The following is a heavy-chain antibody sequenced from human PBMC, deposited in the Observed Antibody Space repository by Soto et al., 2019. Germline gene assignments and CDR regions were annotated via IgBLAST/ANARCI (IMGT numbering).Heavy chain of an antibody. D-gene: IGHD1-26*01. V-gene: IGHV3-30*18. CDR2: ISYDGSNK. J-gene: IGHJ3*02. CDR3: AKESVGAVSSDAFDI. Sequence: GGSLRLSCAASGFTFSSYGMHWVRQAPGKGLEWVAVISYDGSNKYYADSVKGRFTISRDNSKNTLYLQMNSLRAEDTAVYYCAKESVGAVSSDAFDIWGQGTMVTVSS. CDR1: GFTFSSYG.